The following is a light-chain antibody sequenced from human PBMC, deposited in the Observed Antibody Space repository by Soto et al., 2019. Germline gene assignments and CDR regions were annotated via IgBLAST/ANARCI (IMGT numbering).Light chain of an antibody. Sequence: EIVLTQSPDILSLSPGERATLSCRASQSVSSYLAWYQQKPGQAPRLLIYDASNRATGIPARFSGSESGTDFTLTISSLEPEDFEVYYCQQRSNWPVTFGQGTRVEIK. CDR1: QSVSSY. V-gene: IGKV3-11*01. CDR3: QQRSNWPVT. J-gene: IGKJ1*01. CDR2: DAS.